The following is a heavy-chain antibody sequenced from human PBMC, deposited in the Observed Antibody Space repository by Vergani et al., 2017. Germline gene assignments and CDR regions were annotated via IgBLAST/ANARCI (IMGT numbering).Heavy chain of an antibody. D-gene: IGHD1-26*01. J-gene: IGHJ4*02. Sequence: EVQLLESGGGLVKPGGSLRLSCAASGFTFSSYAMSWVRQAPGKGLEWVSAISGSGGSTYYADSVKGRFTISRDNSKNTLYLQMNSLRAEDSAVYYCAKDRWDLYSSPFDYWGQGTLVTVSS. CDR1: GFTFSSYA. CDR3: AKDRWDLYSSPFDY. CDR2: ISGSGGST. V-gene: IGHV3-23*01.